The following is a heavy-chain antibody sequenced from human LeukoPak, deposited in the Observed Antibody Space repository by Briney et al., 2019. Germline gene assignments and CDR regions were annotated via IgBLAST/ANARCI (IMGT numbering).Heavy chain of an antibody. Sequence: GGSLRLSCAASGFTFDDYAMHWVRQAPGKGLEWVSGISWNSGSIGYADSVKGRFTISRDNAKNSLYLQMNSLRAEDTALYYCAKGLYGLHYFDYWGQGTLVTVSS. V-gene: IGHV3-9*01. CDR1: GFTFDDYA. CDR2: ISWNSGSI. D-gene: IGHD2-8*01. J-gene: IGHJ4*02. CDR3: AKGLYGLHYFDY.